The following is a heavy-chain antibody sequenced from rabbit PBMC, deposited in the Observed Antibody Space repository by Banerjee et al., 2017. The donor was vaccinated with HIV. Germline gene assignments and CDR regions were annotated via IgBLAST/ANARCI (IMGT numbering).Heavy chain of an antibody. J-gene: IGHJ6*01. CDR2: IYGGSGTST. CDR3: ARNVIGYYYIDL. Sequence: QSLEESGGDLVKPGASLTLTCTASGFSFSSSYWICWVRQAPGKGLEWIACIYGGSGTSTYYASWAKGRFTISKTSSTTVTLQMTSLTDADTATYFCARNVIGYYYIDLWGQGTLVTVS. CDR1: GFSFSSSYW. V-gene: IGHV1S40*01. D-gene: IGHD1-1*01.